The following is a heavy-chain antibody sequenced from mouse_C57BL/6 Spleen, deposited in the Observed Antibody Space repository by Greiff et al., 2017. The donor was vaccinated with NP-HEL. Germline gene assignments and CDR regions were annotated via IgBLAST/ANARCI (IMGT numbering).Heavy chain of an antibody. CDR2: ISDGGSYT. D-gene: IGHD2-3*01. CDR3: AREGGYSGYFGV. J-gene: IGHJ1*03. Sequence: EVQRVESGGGLVKPGGSLKLSCAASGFTFSSYAMSWVRQTPEKRLEWVATISDGGSYTYYPDNVKGRFTISRDKAKNNLYLQMSHLKSEDTAMYYGAREGGYSGYFGVWGTGTTVTVSS. CDR1: GFTFSSYA. V-gene: IGHV5-4*01.